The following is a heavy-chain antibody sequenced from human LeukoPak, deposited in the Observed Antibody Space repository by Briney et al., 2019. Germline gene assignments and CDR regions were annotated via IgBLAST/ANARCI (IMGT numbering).Heavy chain of an antibody. CDR2: ISNSGSTL. Sequence: GGSLRLSCAASGFAFSDFYMFWIRQAPGKGLEWISYISNSGSTLYYADSVKGRFTISRDNDKNLLYLQMNSLRADDTAVYYCARDALGSYDYWGQGTLVTVSS. J-gene: IGHJ4*02. CDR3: ARDALGSYDY. V-gene: IGHV3-11*01. CDR1: GFAFSDFY. D-gene: IGHD3-10*01.